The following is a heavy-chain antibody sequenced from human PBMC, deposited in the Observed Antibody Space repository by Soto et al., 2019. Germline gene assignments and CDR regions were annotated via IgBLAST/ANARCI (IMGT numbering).Heavy chain of an antibody. V-gene: IGHV4-59*01. CDR3: ARGRFYSDSSGYYYGWFDP. J-gene: IGHJ5*02. D-gene: IGHD3-22*01. Sequence: LETLSLTCTVSGGSIGTYFWTWIRQHPGTGLEWIGYIYYSGSPNYNPSLKSRVTISEDTSKNQFSLKLSSVTAADTAVYYCARGRFYSDSSGYYYGWFDPWGQGTLVTVSS. CDR2: IYYSGSP. CDR1: GGSIGTYF.